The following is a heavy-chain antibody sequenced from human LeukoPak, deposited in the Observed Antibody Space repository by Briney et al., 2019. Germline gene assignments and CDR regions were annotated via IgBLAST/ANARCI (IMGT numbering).Heavy chain of an antibody. V-gene: IGHV1-69*13. Sequence: ASVKVSCKASGGTFSSYAISWVRQAPGQGLEWMGGIIPIFGTANYAQKFQGRVTITADESTSTAYMELSSLRSEDTAVYYCAREGVHYDFWSGYYPRDAFDIWGQGTMVTVSS. CDR1: GGTFSSYA. CDR3: AREGVHYDFWSGYYPRDAFDI. J-gene: IGHJ3*02. CDR2: IIPIFGTA. D-gene: IGHD3-3*01.